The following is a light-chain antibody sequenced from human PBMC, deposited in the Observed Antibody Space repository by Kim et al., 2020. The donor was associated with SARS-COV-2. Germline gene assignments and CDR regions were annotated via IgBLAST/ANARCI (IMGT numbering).Light chain of an antibody. CDR3: NSRDSNDNGV. J-gene: IGLJ2*01. CDR1: SLRSYY. Sequence: SSELTQDPAVSVALGQTVRITCQGDSLRSYYATWYQQKPGQAPIIVIYGKNHRPSGIPDRFPGSSSGNTASLTITGTQAGDEADYYCNSRDSNDNGVFGG. V-gene: IGLV3-19*01. CDR2: GKN.